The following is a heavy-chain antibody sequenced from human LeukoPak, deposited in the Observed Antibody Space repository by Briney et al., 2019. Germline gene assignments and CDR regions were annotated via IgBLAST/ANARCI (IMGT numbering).Heavy chain of an antibody. V-gene: IGHV3-11*04. D-gene: IGHD3-22*01. CDR3: ARAEHYYYDTSAYHTVSPREFDP. CDR2: ISSSGNTT. CDR1: GFTFSDYY. Sequence: GGSLRLSCAASGFTFSDYYMSWIRQAPGKGLECVSYISSSGNTTYYSDSVRGRFTISRDNAKNSLHLQMNSLRAEDTAVYYCARAEHYYYDTSAYHTVSPREFDPWGQGTLVTVSS. J-gene: IGHJ5*02.